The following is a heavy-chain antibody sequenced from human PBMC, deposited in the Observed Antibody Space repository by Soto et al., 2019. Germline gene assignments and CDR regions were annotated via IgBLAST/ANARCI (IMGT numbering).Heavy chain of an antibody. Sequence: EVQLLESGGGLVQPGGSLRLSCTASGFTFGSYAMAWVRQAPGKGLEWVSTLALSGVTTYYADSVKGRFTISRDISKNTLYLQMNSLRAEDTAIYYCARCAGTRCNNFEYWGQGTLVTVSS. CDR1: GFTFGSYA. J-gene: IGHJ4*02. CDR3: ARCAGTRCNNFEY. D-gene: IGHD2-8*01. V-gene: IGHV3-23*01. CDR2: LALSGVTT.